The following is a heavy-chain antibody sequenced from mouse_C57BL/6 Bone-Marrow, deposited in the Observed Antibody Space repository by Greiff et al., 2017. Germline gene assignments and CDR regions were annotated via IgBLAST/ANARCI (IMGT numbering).Heavy chain of an antibody. J-gene: IGHJ3*01. D-gene: IGHD1-1*01. CDR2: IDPSDSET. CDR1: GYTFTSYW. CDR3: ARRGYYGSSYGWFAY. V-gene: IGHV1-52*01. Sequence: VQLQQPGAELVRPGSSVKLSCKASGYTFTSYWMHWVKQRPIQGLEWIGNIDPSDSETHYNQKFKDKATLTVDKSSSTAYMQLSSLTSEDSAVYYCARRGYYGSSYGWFAYWGQGTLVTVSA.